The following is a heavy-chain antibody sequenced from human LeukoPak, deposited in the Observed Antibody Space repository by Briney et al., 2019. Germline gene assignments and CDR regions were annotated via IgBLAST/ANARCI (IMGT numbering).Heavy chain of an antibody. Sequence: QPGRSLRLSCAASGFTFSSYAMHWVRQAPGKGLEWVAVISYDGSNKYYADSVKGRFTISRDNSKNTLYLQMNSLRAEDTAVYYCARDGPRPYSYGPIDYWGQGTPVTVSS. CDR3: ARDGPRPYSYGPIDY. J-gene: IGHJ4*02. CDR2: ISYDGSNK. V-gene: IGHV3-30-3*01. CDR1: GFTFSSYA. D-gene: IGHD5-18*01.